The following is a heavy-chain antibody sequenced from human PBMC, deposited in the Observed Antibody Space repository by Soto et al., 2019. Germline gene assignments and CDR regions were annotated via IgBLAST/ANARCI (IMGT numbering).Heavy chain of an antibody. V-gene: IGHV4-39*01. CDR2: IYYSGST. D-gene: IGHD3-3*01. J-gene: IGHJ5*02. CDR1: GGSISSSSYY. Sequence: TCTVSGGSISSSSYYWGWIRQPPGKGLEWIGSIYYSGSTYYNPSLKSRVTISVDTSKKQFSLKLSSVTAADTAVYYCARRIITIFGVVIANWFDPWGQGTLVTVSS. CDR3: ARRIITIFGVVIANWFDP.